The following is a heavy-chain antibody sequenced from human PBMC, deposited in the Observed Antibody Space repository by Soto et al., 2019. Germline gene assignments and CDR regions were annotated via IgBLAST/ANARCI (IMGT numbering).Heavy chain of an antibody. V-gene: IGHV3-9*01. CDR3: AKDKGGTPYYIDS. CDR1: GFNFGNYA. CDR2: INWNSDKV. Sequence: VLLVESGGGLVQPGRSLRLSCAVSGFNFGNYAMHWVRQAPGKGLEWVAAINWNSDKVAYAGSVLGRFTIFRDSAKNSLHLQMNDLTTEDTALCYCAKDKGGTPYYIDSWGQGILVTVSS. D-gene: IGHD6-25*01. J-gene: IGHJ4*02.